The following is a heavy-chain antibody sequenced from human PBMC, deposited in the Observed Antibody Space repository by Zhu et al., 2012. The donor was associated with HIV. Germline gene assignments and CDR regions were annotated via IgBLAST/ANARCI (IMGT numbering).Heavy chain of an antibody. J-gene: IGHJ4*02. CDR2: MYSSGST. CDR3: ARSVKGQLVFDS. CDR1: GGSMSSHY. V-gene: IGHV4-59*11. Sequence: QVQLQESGPQLVKPSEILSLTCTVSGGSMSSHYWNWVQQPPGKGLQWIGYMYSSGSTKYNFSLKSRVAISLDMSKNQFSLNLSSVTTADTAVYYCARSVKGQLVFDSWGQGALGHRLL. D-gene: IGHD1-1*01.